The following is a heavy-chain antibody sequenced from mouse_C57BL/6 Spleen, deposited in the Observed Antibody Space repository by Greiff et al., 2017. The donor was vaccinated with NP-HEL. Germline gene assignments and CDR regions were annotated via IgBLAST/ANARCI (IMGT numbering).Heavy chain of an antibody. V-gene: IGHV1-64*01. CDR2: IHPNSGST. Sequence: QVQLQQPGAELVKPGASVKLSCKASGYTFTSYWMHWVKQRPGQGLEWIGMIHPNSGSTNYNEKFKSKATLTVDKSSSTAYMQLSSLTSEDSAVYYCARSYCDGGAWFAYWGQGTLVTVSA. CDR3: ARSYCDGGAWFAY. CDR1: GYTFTSYW. J-gene: IGHJ3*01. D-gene: IGHD6-5*01.